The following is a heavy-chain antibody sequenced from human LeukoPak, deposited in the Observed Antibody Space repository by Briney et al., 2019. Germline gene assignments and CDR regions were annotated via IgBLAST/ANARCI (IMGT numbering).Heavy chain of an antibody. D-gene: IGHD3-22*01. V-gene: IGHV4-39*07. CDR2: IYHTGST. J-gene: IGHJ5*02. Sequence: SETLSLTCTVSGGSISDTTYYWGWIRQSPGKGLEWFGSIYHTGSTYYNPSLKSRVTISVDTSKNQFSLTLSSVTAADTAMYYCARGVTMIGRLRFDPWGQGTLVTVSS. CDR3: ARGVTMIGRLRFDP. CDR1: GGSISDTTYY.